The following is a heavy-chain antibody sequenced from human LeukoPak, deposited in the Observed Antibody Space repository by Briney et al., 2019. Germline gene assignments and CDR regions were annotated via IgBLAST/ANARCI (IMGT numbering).Heavy chain of an antibody. CDR1: GFTFSSYD. Sequence: GGSLRLSCVASGFTFSSYDMHWVRQTTGKGLEWVSGIGTAGATFYPGSVKGRFTISRENAKNSLYLQMNNLRAGDTAVYYCTRATAGFDYWGQGTLVTVSS. CDR3: TRATAGFDY. J-gene: IGHJ4*02. CDR2: IGTAGAT. V-gene: IGHV3-13*01.